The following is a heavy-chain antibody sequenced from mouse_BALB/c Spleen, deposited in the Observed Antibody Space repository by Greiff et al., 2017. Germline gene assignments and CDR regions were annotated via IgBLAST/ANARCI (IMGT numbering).Heavy chain of an antibody. J-gene: IGHJ1*01. D-gene: IGHD2-10*02. CDR3: ARDPYGNYRYFDV. CDR1: EYEFPSHD. CDR2: ISDGGSYT. Sequence: EVKLMESGGGLVQPGESLKLSCESNEYEFPSHDMYWVRQTPEKRLEWVATISDGGSYTYYPDSVKGRFTISRDNAKNNLYLQMSSLKSEDTAMYYCARDPYGNYRYFDVWGAGTTVTVSS. V-gene: IGHV5-4*02.